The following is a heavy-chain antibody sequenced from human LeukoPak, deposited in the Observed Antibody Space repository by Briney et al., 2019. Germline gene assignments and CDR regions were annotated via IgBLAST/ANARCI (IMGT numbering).Heavy chain of an antibody. CDR2: INAGNGNT. CDR1: GYTFTSYA. J-gene: IGHJ4*02. CDR3: ARELVESPPRYCSGTSGPPRDY. Sequence: ASVKVSCKASGYTFTSYAMHWVRQAPGQRLEWMGWINAGNGNTNYSQQFQGRVTITRDTSASTAYMELSSLRSEDTAVYYCARELVESPPRYCSGTSGPPRDYWGQGTLVTVSS. D-gene: IGHD2-2*01. V-gene: IGHV1-3*01.